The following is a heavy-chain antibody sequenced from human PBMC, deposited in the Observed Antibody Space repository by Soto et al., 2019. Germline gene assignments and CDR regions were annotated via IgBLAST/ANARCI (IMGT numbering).Heavy chain of an antibody. D-gene: IGHD1-20*01. V-gene: IGHV4-34*01. CDR3: ARTGTGITGTTVPYYYYGMDV. Sequence: SETLSLTCAVYGGSFSGYYWSWIRQPPGKGLEWIGEINHSGSTNYNPSLKSRVTISVDTSKNQFSLKLSSVTAADTAVYYCARTGTGITGTTVPYYYYGMDVWGQGTTVTVSS. J-gene: IGHJ6*02. CDR2: INHSGST. CDR1: GGSFSGYY.